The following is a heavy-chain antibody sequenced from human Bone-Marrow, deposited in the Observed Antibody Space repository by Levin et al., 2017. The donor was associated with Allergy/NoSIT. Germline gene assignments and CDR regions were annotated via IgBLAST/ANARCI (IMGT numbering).Heavy chain of an antibody. CDR2: ISSSSSDI. V-gene: IGHV3-21*01. CDR3: ARDLVVPGARIPFES. D-gene: IGHD2-2*01. CDR1: GFTFSSRR. Sequence: NPGGSLRLSCTASGFTFSSRRMNWVRQAPGKGLEWVSSISSSSSDIYYADSVKGRFTISRDNAKNSLYLQMNSLRVEDTAVYYCARDLVVPGARIPFESWGQGTLVTVSS. J-gene: IGHJ4*02.